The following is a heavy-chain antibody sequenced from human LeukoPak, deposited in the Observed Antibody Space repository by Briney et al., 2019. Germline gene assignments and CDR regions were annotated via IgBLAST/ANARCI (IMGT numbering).Heavy chain of an antibody. Sequence: GGTLRLSCAASGFTFSSYGMSWVRQAPGKGLEWVSSISSSSIYIYYADSLKGRFTISRDNAKNSLYLQMNSLRAEDTAVYYCARVGGSLHYYYYHYYMDVWGKGTTVTISS. V-gene: IGHV3-21*01. CDR3: ARVGGSLHYYYYHYYMDV. CDR2: ISSSSIYI. CDR1: GFTFSSYG. J-gene: IGHJ6*03. D-gene: IGHD1-26*01.